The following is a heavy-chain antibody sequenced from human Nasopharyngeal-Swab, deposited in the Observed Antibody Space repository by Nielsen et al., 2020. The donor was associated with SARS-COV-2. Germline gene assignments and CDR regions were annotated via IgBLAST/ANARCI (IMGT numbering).Heavy chain of an antibody. J-gene: IGHJ6*03. CDR1: GGSFSTDY. Sequence: GSLRLSCTVSGGSFSTDYWSWIRQPPGKGLEWIGYISYGGSTNYNPSLKSRVAISVDTSKNQFSLKLSSVTAADTAVYYCARGPGTAYYYMDVWGKGTTVTVSS. D-gene: IGHD1-7*01. CDR2: ISYGGST. CDR3: ARGPGTAYYYMDV. V-gene: IGHV4-59*01.